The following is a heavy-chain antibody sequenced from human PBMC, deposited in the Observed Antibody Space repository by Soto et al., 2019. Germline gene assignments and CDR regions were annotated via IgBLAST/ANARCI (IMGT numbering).Heavy chain of an antibody. CDR3: TTDPSPTVVPAASPGCP. J-gene: IGHJ5*02. D-gene: IGHD2-2*01. CDR1: GFTFSNAW. CDR2: IKSKTDGGTT. Sequence: PGGSLRLSCAASGFTFSNAWMSWVRQAPGKGLERVGRIKSKTDGGTTDYAAPVKGRFTISRDDSKNTLYLQMNSLKTEDTAVYYCTTDPSPTVVPAASPGCPWGQGTLVTVSS. V-gene: IGHV3-15*01.